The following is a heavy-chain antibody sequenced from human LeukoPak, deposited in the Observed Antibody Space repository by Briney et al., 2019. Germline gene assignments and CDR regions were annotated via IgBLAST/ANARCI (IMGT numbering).Heavy chain of an antibody. CDR3: AGSELRFLEWLSPNNWFDP. V-gene: IGHV4-59*01. Sequence: SETLSLTCTVSGGSINNYYWNWIRQPPGKGLEWICYIYYSGRTNYNPALKSRVSMSIDTSKNQFSLKLSSVTAADTAVYFCAGSELRFLEWLSPNNWFDPWGQGTLVTVSS. D-gene: IGHD3-3*01. J-gene: IGHJ5*02. CDR2: IYYSGRT. CDR1: GGSINNYY.